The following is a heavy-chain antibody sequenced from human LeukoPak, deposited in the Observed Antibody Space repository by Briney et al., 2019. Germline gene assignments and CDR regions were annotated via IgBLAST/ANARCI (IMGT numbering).Heavy chain of an antibody. D-gene: IGHD5-18*01. CDR3: ARLDRGYRYGDFDH. CDR2: IYYSGST. V-gene: IGHV4-61*01. J-gene: IGHJ4*02. Sequence: SETLSLTCTASGVSVSSGSYYWSWVRQPPGKGLEWIGYIYYSGSTNYSPSLKSRVTISADTSRNQFSLKLSSVTAADTAVYYCARLDRGYRYGDFDHWGQGTLVTVSS. CDR1: GVSVSSGSYY.